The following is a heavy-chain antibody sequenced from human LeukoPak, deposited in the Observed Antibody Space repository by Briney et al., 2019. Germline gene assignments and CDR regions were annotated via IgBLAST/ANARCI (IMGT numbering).Heavy chain of an antibody. J-gene: IGHJ5*02. CDR2: INTNTGNP. CDR1: GYTFTSHA. D-gene: IGHD3-22*01. Sequence: ASVKVSCKASGYTFTSHAMNWVRQAPGQGLEWMGWINTNTGNPTYAQGFTGRFVFSLDTSVTTAYLQISSLKAEDTAVYYCARDSPTMMTTLLRPPFWFDPWGQGTLDTVSS. V-gene: IGHV7-4-1*02. CDR3: ARDSPTMMTTLLRPPFWFDP.